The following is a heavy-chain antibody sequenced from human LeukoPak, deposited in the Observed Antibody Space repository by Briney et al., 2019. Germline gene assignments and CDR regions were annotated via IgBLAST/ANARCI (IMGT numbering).Heavy chain of an antibody. Sequence: GGSLRLSCVASGFTFTNYGIHWVRQAPGKGLEWVAVISYDGNNKYYADSVKGRFTISRDNSKNTLYLQMSSLRAEDTALYYCAKDFSSGFDSWGQGTLVTVSS. J-gene: IGHJ4*02. CDR2: ISYDGNNK. D-gene: IGHD6-19*01. V-gene: IGHV3-30*18. CDR3: AKDFSSGFDS. CDR1: GFTFTNYG.